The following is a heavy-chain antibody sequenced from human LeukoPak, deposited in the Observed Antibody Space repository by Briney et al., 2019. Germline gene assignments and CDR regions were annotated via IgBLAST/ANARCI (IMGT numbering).Heavy chain of an antibody. J-gene: IGHJ4*02. CDR3: TKESVTYLDY. CDR1: GFIFNYYS. D-gene: IGHD2-21*02. V-gene: IGHV3-48*02. Sequence: GGSLRLSCAVSGFIFNYYSMNWVRQAPGKGLEWVSYISSSSSSIYYADSVKGRFTISRDNAKNSLYLQMNRLRDEDTAVYYCTKESVTYLDYWGQGTLVTVSS. CDR2: ISSSSSSI.